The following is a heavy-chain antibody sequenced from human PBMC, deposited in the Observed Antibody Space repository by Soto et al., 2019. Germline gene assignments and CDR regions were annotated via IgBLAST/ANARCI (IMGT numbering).Heavy chain of an antibody. CDR3: ARDNSPYSSGWHNRHFDY. Sequence: QVQLVESGGGVVQPGRSLKLSCAANRFTFSSFAIQWVRQAPGKGLEWVAVISYDGSNKYYADSVKGRFTISRDNSKNTLYLQMNSLRAEDTAVYYCARDNSPYSSGWHNRHFDYWGQGTLVTVSS. D-gene: IGHD6-19*01. J-gene: IGHJ4*02. V-gene: IGHV3-30-3*01. CDR2: ISYDGSNK. CDR1: RFTFSSFA.